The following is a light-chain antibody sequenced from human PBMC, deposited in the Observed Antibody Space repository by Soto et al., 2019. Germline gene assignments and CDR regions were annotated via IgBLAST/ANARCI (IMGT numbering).Light chain of an antibody. CDR1: SRDVGASDY. V-gene: IGLV2-8*01. J-gene: IGLJ1*01. CDR3: PSHSGSSNV. CDR2: EVN. Sequence: QSALTQPPSASGSPGQSVAISCTGTSRDVGASDYVSWYQQHSGKAPKLLLYEVNKRPSGVPDRFSGSKSGNTASLTVSALQADEEAYYCSPSHSGSSNVLGTGTKVTVL.